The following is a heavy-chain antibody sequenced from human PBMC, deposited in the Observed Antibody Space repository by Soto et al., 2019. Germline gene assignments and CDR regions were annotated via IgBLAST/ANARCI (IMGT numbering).Heavy chain of an antibody. D-gene: IGHD6-6*01. CDR1: GDSVSTNTVA. Sequence: SQTLSLTCAVSGDSVSTNTVAWNWIRQSPSRGLECLGRSYYRSKWYNDYAVSVKSRITINPETSKNQFSLQLNSVTPEDTAVYYGARDIEYSSSSDYGMDVGGQGTTVTVSS. V-gene: IGHV6-1*01. CDR2: SYYRSKWYN. CDR3: ARDIEYSSSSDYGMDV. J-gene: IGHJ6*02.